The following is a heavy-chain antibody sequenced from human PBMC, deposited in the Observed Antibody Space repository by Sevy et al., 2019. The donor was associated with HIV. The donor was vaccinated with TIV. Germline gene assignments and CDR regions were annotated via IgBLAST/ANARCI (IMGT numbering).Heavy chain of an antibody. V-gene: IGHV1-18*01. J-gene: IGHJ4*02. CDR1: GYTFTSYG. Sequence: VSVKVSCKASGYTFTSYGISWVRQAPGQGLEWMGWISAYSTNTHYAQRLQGRVTMTTDTSTRTAYMELRSLRSDDTAVYYWARVEQLLDPFDFWGQGTLVTVSS. CDR3: ARVEQLLDPFDF. D-gene: IGHD6-13*01. CDR2: ISAYSTNT.